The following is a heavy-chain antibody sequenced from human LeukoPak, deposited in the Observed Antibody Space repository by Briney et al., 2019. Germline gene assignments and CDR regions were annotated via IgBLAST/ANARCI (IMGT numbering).Heavy chain of an antibody. V-gene: IGHV1-18*01. CDR3: ARVQYYDFWSGYYDN. CDR2: ISAYNGNT. J-gene: IGHJ4*02. Sequence: GASVQVSCKASGYTFTSYGISWVRQAPGQGLEWMGWISAYNGNTNYAQKLQGRVTMTTDTSTSTAYMELRSLRSDDTAVYYCARVQYYDFWSGYYDNWGQGTLVTVSS. D-gene: IGHD3-3*01. CDR1: GYTFTSYG.